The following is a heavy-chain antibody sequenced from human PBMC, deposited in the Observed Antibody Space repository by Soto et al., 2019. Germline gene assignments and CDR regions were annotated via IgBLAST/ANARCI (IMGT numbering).Heavy chain of an antibody. CDR1: GFTFSSYG. D-gene: IGHD5-12*01. Sequence: QVQLVESGGGVVQPGRSLRLSCAASGFTFSSYGMHWVRQAPGKGLEWVAVISYDGSNKYYADSVKGRFTISRDNSKNTLYLQMNSLRAEDTAVYYCAKDEYSGYDSGWFDPWGQGTLVTSPQ. CDR2: ISYDGSNK. J-gene: IGHJ5*02. CDR3: AKDEYSGYDSGWFDP. V-gene: IGHV3-30*18.